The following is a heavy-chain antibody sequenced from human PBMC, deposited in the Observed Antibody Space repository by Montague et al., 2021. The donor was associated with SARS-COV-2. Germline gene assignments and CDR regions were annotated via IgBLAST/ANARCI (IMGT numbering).Heavy chain of an antibody. CDR3: ARDSPRVVCAPFDF. CDR1: GFSFSGYS. Sequence: SLRLSCAASGFSFSGYSMNWVRQAPGKGLEWVSSISRSDAHIFYADSVKGRFTISRDNAQNSLSLQMNSLRAEDTAVYYCARDSPRVVCAPFDFWGLGTLVTVSS. D-gene: IGHD2-21*01. J-gene: IGHJ4*02. V-gene: IGHV3-21*06. CDR2: ISRSDAHI.